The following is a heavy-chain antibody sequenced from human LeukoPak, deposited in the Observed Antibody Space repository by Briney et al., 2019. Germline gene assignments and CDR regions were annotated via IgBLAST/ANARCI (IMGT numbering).Heavy chain of an antibody. CDR1: GGSISRYY. CDR2: LYYSGST. Sequence: PSETLSLTCSASGGSISRYYRRWIRQPPGQGLEWIGYLYYSGSTNSNPSLKSRVTMSVDTSKNQFSLKLRSVTAADTAVYYCARGGSGISNAWDIWGQGTMVTVSS. D-gene: IGHD3-10*01. J-gene: IGHJ3*02. CDR3: ARGGSGISNAWDI. V-gene: IGHV4-59*01.